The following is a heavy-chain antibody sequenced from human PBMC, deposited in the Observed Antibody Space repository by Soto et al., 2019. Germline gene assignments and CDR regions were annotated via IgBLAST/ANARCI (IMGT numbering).Heavy chain of an antibody. Sequence: PSETLSLTCSVSGGTMGSRGYYGSWISQHPGKGLEWIGYIYYSGSTYYNPSLKSRVTISVDTSKNQFSLKLSSVTAADTAVYYCARASAGDYVRRFDYWGQGTLVTVSS. J-gene: IGHJ4*02. D-gene: IGHD4-17*01. CDR2: IYYSGST. CDR3: ARASAGDYVRRFDY. V-gene: IGHV4-31*03. CDR1: GGTMGSRGYY.